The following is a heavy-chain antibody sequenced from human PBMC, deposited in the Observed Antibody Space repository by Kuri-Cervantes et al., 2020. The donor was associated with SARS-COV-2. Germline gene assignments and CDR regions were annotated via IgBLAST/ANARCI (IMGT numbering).Heavy chain of an antibody. Sequence: GSLRLSCAVYGGSFSDYYWSWIRQPPGKGLEWIGEINHSGSTNYNPSLKSRVTISVDTSKNQFSLKLSSVTAADTAVYYCARGWAEQTYYDFWSGNWFDPWGQGTLVTVSS. CDR2: INHSGST. D-gene: IGHD3-3*01. CDR3: ARGWAEQTYYDFWSGNWFDP. V-gene: IGHV4-34*01. CDR1: GGSFSDYY. J-gene: IGHJ5*02.